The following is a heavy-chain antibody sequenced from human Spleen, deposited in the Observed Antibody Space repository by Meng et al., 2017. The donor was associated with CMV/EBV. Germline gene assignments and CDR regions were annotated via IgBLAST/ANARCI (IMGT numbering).Heavy chain of an antibody. D-gene: IGHD2-2*01. CDR1: GGSFSGYY. CDR3: ARVYLDCSSTSCHSEDAFDI. J-gene: IGHJ3*02. V-gene: IGHV4-34*01. CDR2: INHSGST. Sequence: SETLSLTSAVYGGSFSGYYWSWIRQPPGKGLEWIGEINHSGSTNYNPSLKSRVTISVDTSKNQFSLKLSSVTAADTAVYYCARVYLDCSSTSCHSEDAFDIWGQGTMVTVSS.